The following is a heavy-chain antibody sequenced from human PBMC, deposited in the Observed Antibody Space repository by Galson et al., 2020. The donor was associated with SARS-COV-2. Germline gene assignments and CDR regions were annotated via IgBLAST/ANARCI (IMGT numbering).Heavy chain of an antibody. CDR3: ARDRYDSNGYDLDY. CDR1: GYTYPDYY. V-gene: IGHV1-2*02. CDR2: INPTSGGT. Sequence: ASVKVTRKASGYTYPDYYMHWLRQAPGQGLAWVGWINPTSGGTAYAQEFQGRVTMTRDTSITTAYMELSRLRSDDTAVYYCARDRYDSNGYDLDYWGQGTLVTVSS. D-gene: IGHD3-22*01. J-gene: IGHJ4*02.